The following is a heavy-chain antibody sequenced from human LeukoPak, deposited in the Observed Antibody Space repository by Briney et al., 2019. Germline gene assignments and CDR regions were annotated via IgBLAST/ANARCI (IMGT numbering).Heavy chain of an antibody. D-gene: IGHD1-1*01. CDR2: INPNSGGT. CDR3: ARELERGPAGVDY. V-gene: IGHV1-2*02. J-gene: IGHJ4*02. CDR1: GYTFTGYY. Sequence: ASVKVSCKASGYTFTGYYMHWVRQAPGQGLEWMGWINPNSGGTNYAQKFQGRVTMTRDTSISTAYMELSRLRSDDTAVYYCARELERGPAGVDYWGQGTLVTVSS.